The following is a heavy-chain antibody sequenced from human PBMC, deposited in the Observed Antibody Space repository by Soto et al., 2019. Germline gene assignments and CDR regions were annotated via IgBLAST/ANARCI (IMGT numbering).Heavy chain of an antibody. CDR3: ARTNFMTTGGGADY. J-gene: IGHJ4*02. V-gene: IGHV4-30-4*01. D-gene: IGHD4-17*01. Sequence: QVQLQESGPGLVKPSQTLSLTCTVSGGSISSGDYYWSWIRQPPGKGLEWIGYIYYSGSTYYNPSLKSQVTISVDTSKTKFSLTLSSVTAADTAVYYCARTNFMTTGGGADYWGQGTLVTVSS. CDR1: GGSISSGDYY. CDR2: IYYSGST.